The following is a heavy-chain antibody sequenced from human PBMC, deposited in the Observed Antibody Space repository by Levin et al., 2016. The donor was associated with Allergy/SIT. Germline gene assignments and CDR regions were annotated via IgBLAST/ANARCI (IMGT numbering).Heavy chain of an antibody. Sequence: SETLSLTCDVSGDSLSNTYWWTWVRQPPGKGLEWIGNIFHSGSTNYNPSLKSRVTMSVDKSKNQFSLKLNSVTAADTAMYYCASPAYSSSSDLGYWGQGILVTVSS. D-gene: IGHD6-6*01. CDR3: ASPAYSSSSDLGY. J-gene: IGHJ4*02. CDR2: IFHSGST. CDR1: GDSLSNTYW. V-gene: IGHV4-4*02.